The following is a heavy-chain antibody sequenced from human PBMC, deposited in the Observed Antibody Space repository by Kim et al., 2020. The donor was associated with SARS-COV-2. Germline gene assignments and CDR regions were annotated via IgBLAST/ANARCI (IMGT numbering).Heavy chain of an antibody. CDR2: IYYSGST. CDR3: ARELNYYDSSGYLYWYFDL. J-gene: IGHJ2*01. V-gene: IGHV4-59*13. D-gene: IGHD3-22*01. Sequence: SETLSLTCTVSGGSTSSYYWSWIRQPPGKGLEWIGYIYYSGSTNYNPSLKSRVTISVDTSKNQFSLKLSSVAAADTAVYYCARELNYYDSSGYLYWYFDLWGRGTLVTVSS. CDR1: GGSTSSYY.